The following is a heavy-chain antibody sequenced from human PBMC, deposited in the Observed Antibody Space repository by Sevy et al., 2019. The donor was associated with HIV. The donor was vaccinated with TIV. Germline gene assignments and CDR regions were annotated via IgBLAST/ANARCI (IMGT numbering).Heavy chain of an antibody. CDR3: AKERGGRYIPYFYGMDV. CDR2: IGYDGSDK. J-gene: IGHJ6*02. CDR1: GFTFRNYG. V-gene: IGHV3-30*18. D-gene: IGHD1-26*01. Sequence: GGSLRLSCIASGFTFRNYGIHWVRQAPGKGLDWVAVIGYDGSDKYYADSVKGRFTISRDNSKNTLFLQMNSLRVEDTAVYYCAKERGGRYIPYFYGMDVWGQGTAVTVSS.